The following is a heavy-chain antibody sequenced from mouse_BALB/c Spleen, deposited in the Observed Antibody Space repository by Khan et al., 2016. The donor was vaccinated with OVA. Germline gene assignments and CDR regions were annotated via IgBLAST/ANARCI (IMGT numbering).Heavy chain of an antibody. CDR3: ARRYYYGYWYFDV. CDR2: ISYSGST. D-gene: IGHD1-1*01. CDR1: GYSITSDYA. J-gene: IGHJ1*01. V-gene: IGHV3-2*02. Sequence: EVQLQESGPGLVKPSQSLSLTCTVTGYSITSDYAWNWIRQLPGNKLEWMAYISYSGSTSYHPSLKSRVSITRDTSKNQFFLQLNSVTTEDTATYYCARRYYYGYWYFDVWGAGTTVTVSS.